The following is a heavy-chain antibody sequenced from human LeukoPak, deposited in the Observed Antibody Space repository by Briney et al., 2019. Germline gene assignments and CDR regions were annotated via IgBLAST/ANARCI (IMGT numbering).Heavy chain of an antibody. J-gene: IGHJ4*02. CDR3: VRESGGYYGGAFDY. CDR1: GYTFTSYY. D-gene: IGHD3-22*01. CDR2: ISAYNGNT. V-gene: IGHV1-18*04. Sequence: VASVKVSCKASGYTFTSYYMHWVRQAPGQGLEWMGWISAYNGNTNYAQKLQGRVTMTTDTSTSTAYMELRSLRSDDTAVYYCVRESGGYYGGAFDYWGQGTLVTVSS.